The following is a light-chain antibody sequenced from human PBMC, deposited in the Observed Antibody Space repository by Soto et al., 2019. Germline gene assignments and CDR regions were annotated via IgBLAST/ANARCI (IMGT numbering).Light chain of an antibody. Sequence: QSVLTQPASVSGSPGQSITISCTGTSSDVGSYNLVSWYQHHPGKAPKLMIYEGSKRPSGVSNRFSGSKSGNTASLTISGLQAEDEADYYCCSHAGSSVVFGTGTKVTVL. CDR1: SSDVGSYNL. V-gene: IGLV2-23*01. CDR2: EGS. CDR3: CSHAGSSVV. J-gene: IGLJ1*01.